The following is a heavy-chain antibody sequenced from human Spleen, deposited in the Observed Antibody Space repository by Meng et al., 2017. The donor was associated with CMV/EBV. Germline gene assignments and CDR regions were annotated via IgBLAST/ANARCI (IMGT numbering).Heavy chain of an antibody. D-gene: IGHD1-26*01. Sequence: GESLKISCAASGLTFSSYTMHWVRQAPGKGLEWVALMTYDGSNKYYADSVKGRFTISRDNSKTTLYLQMNSLRAEDTAVYFCAKDIVVGATLPWGQGTLVTVSS. V-gene: IGHV3-30*04. CDR1: GLTFSSYT. CDR3: AKDIVVGATLP. J-gene: IGHJ5*02. CDR2: MTYDGSNK.